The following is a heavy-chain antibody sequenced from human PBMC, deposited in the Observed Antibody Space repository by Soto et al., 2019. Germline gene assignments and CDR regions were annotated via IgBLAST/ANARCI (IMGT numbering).Heavy chain of an antibody. V-gene: IGHV4-39*01. CDR3: ARHRFQWLPNFDY. CDR1: GGSISSSSYY. CDR2: IYYSGNT. Sequence: SETLSLTCTVSGGSISSSSYYWGWIRQPPGKGLEWIGSIYYSGNTYYNPSLKSRVTISVNTSKNQFTLKLSSVTAADTAVEYCARHRFQWLPNFDYWGQGTLVTVSS. D-gene: IGHD3-22*01. J-gene: IGHJ4*02.